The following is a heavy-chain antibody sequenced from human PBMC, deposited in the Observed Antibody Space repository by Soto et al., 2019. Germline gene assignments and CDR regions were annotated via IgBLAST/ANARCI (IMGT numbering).Heavy chain of an antibody. D-gene: IGHD6-13*01. V-gene: IGHV3-30*18. J-gene: IGHJ6*02. CDR1: GFTFSSYG. CDR3: AKSDGNVKAAAGTAYYYGMDV. CDR2: ISYDGSNK. Sequence: GGSLRLSCAASGFTFSSYGMHWVRQAPGKGLEWVAVISYDGSNKYYADSVKGRFTISRDNSKNTLYLQMNSLRAEDTAVYYCAKSDGNVKAAAGTAYYYGMDVWGQGTTVTVSS.